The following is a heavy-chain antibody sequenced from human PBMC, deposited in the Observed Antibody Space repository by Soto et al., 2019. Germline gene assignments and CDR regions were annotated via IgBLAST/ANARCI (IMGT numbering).Heavy chain of an antibody. Sequence: SETLSLTCAVYGGSFSGYYGSWNRQPPGKGLEWIGEINHSGSTNYNPSLKSRVTISVDTSKNQFSLKLSSVTAADTAVYYCARGPEGKVYAIFYYYGMDVWGQGTTVTVSS. J-gene: IGHJ6*02. CDR2: INHSGST. CDR1: GGSFSGYY. CDR3: ARGPEGKVYAIFYYYGMDV. V-gene: IGHV4-34*01. D-gene: IGHD2-8*01.